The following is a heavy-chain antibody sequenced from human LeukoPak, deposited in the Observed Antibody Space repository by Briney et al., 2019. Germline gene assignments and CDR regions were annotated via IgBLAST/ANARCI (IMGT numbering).Heavy chain of an antibody. V-gene: IGHV3-7*04. CDR2: IKQDASEK. D-gene: IGHD3-10*01. J-gene: IGHJ4*02. CDR3: ARASRHYYGSRGDY. Sequence: GGSLRLSCAASGFPFSSYWMTWVRQAPGKGLEWVANIKQDASEKYYVDSVKGRFTISRDNAKNSLYLQMNSLRAEDTAVYYCARASRHYYGSRGDYWGQGTLVTVSS. CDR1: GFPFSSYW.